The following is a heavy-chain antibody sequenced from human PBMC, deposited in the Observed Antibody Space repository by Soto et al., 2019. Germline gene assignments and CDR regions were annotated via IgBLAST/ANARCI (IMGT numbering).Heavy chain of an antibody. CDR3: AREYYDFWSGYAYYYYYYYMDV. CDR1: GFTFSSYW. Sequence: EVQLVESGGGLVQPGGSLRLSCAASGFTFSSYWMHWVRQAPGKGLVWVSRINSDGSSTSYADSVKGRFTISRDNAKNTLYLQMNSLRAEDTAVYYCAREYYDFWSGYAYYYYYYYMDVWGKGTTVTVSS. V-gene: IGHV3-74*01. D-gene: IGHD3-3*01. CDR2: INSDGSST. J-gene: IGHJ6*03.